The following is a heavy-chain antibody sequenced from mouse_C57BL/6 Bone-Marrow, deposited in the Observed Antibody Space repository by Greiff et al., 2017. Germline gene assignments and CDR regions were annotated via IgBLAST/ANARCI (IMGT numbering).Heavy chain of an antibody. V-gene: IGHV1-81*01. Sequence: QVQLKQSGAELARPGASVKLSCKASGYTFTSYGISWVKQRTGQGLEWIGEIYPRSGNTYYNEKFKGKATLTADKSSSTAYMELRSLTSEDSAVYFCALYPKYFDYWGQGTTLTVSS. D-gene: IGHD2-1*01. CDR2: IYPRSGNT. J-gene: IGHJ2*01. CDR3: ALYPKYFDY. CDR1: GYTFTSYG.